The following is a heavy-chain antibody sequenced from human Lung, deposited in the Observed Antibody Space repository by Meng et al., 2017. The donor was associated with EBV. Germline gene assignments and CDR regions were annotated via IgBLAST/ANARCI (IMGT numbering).Heavy chain of an antibody. Sequence: VQRQEGVAGRLKASVHLHLTCGADGRASSSCHWSGIRQPPGNGLEWIGQINYSGITNYNPSLKSRGTITVDTSKNQFSLSLNSVTAADTAVYYCARGGTSSAPFDYWGQGALVTVSS. CDR1: GRASSSCH. D-gene: IGHD2-2*01. CDR3: ARGGTSSAPFDY. J-gene: IGHJ4*02. V-gene: IGHV4-34*01. CDR2: INYSGIT.